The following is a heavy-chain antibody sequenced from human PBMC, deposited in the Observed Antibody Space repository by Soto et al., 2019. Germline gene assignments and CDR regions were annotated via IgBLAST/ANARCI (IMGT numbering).Heavy chain of an antibody. CDR1: GGYFNDNY. Sequence: QVQLQQWGAGLLKPSETLSLSCAVYGGYFNDNYYTWFRQPPGKGLEWIGEISRSGTTKYIPSPKSRASISFDTSKTQVSLKVTSVTAADTAVYYCAASLWFGTQVELWGQGDLVTVSS. D-gene: IGHD3-10*01. V-gene: IGHV4-34*01. J-gene: IGHJ5*02. CDR3: AASLWFGTQVEL. CDR2: ISRSGTT.